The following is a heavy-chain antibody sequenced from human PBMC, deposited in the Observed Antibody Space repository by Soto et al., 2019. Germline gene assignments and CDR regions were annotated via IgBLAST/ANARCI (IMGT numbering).Heavy chain of an antibody. V-gene: IGHV5-51*01. CDR3: ARPLYPGYCTDGVCYSYDY. CDR1: GYTFTAYW. CDR2: IFPADSEI. D-gene: IGHD2-8*01. Sequence: PGESLKISCQSFGYTFTAYWIAWVRPMPGKGLEWMGIIFPADSEIRYSPSFRGHVTISADKSISTAYLQWSSLEASDTAMYYCARPLYPGYCTDGVCYSYDYWGQGTPVTVSS. J-gene: IGHJ4*02.